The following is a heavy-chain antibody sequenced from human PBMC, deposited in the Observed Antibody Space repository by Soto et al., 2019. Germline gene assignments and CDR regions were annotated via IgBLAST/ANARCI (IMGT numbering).Heavy chain of an antibody. D-gene: IGHD2-21*01. V-gene: IGHV3-74*03. CDR1: GLTFRSYW. CDR2: INTDGSVA. CDR3: VRDMQLWRLDS. J-gene: IGHJ5*01. Sequence: EVQLVESGGGLVQPGESLRLSCAASGLTFRSYWMHWVRQAPGKGLVWVSRINTDGSVAMYVDSVKGRVTISRDNAKNALYLHMNSLRAEDTALYYCVRDMQLWRLDSWAQGTLITVSS.